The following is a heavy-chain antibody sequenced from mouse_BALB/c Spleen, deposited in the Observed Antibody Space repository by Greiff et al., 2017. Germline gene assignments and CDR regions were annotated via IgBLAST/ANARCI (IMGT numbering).Heavy chain of an antibody. Sequence: EVQLVESGGDLVKPGGSLKLSCAASGFTFSSYGMSWVRQTPDKRLEWVATISSGGSYTYYPDSVKGRFTISRDNAKNTLYLQMSSLKSEDTAMYYCARRISTTVVATTDWYFDVWGAGTTVTVSS. J-gene: IGHJ1*01. V-gene: IGHV5-6*01. D-gene: IGHD1-1*01. CDR3: ARRISTTVVATTDWYFDV. CDR2: ISSGGSYT. CDR1: GFTFSSYG.